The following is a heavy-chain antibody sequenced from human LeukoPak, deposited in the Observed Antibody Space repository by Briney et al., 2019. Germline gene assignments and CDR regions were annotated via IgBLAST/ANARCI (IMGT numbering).Heavy chain of an antibody. CDR2: ITGSSGYI. D-gene: IGHD1-26*01. J-gene: IGHJ4*02. CDR1: GFNFNNYN. V-gene: IGHV3-21*01. CDR3: ARGGGGSYPLAY. Sequence: GGSLRLSCAASGFNFNNYNLNGVRQAPGRGLEWVSSITGSSGYIYYADSVKGRFTISSDNAKNSLYLQMDSLRAEDTAVYYCARGGGGSYPLAYWGQGTLVTVSS.